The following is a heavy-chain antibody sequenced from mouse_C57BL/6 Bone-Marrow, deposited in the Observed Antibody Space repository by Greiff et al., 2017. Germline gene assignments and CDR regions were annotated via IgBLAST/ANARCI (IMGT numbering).Heavy chain of an antibody. V-gene: IGHV5-12*01. Sequence: EVQGVESGGGLVQPGGSLKLSCAASGFTFRDYYMYWVRQTPEKRLEWVAYICNGGGSTYYPDTVKGRFTISRDNAKNTLYLQMRRLKSEDTAIYYCARHEYYSNYSFAYWGQGILVTVSA. CDR1: GFTFRDYY. CDR3: ARHEYYSNYSFAY. J-gene: IGHJ3*01. D-gene: IGHD2-5*01. CDR2: ICNGGGST.